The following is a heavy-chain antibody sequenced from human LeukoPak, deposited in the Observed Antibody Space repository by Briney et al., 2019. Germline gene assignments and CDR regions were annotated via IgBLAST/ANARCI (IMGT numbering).Heavy chain of an antibody. D-gene: IGHD2-2*01. V-gene: IGHV1-8*01. CDR2: MNPNSGNT. Sequence: ASVKVSCKACGYIFPSYDINWVRQATSQGREGMGWMNPNSGNTGYAQKFQGRVTMTRTTSISTDYMELSSLRSEDTAVYYCARKGPANDYYYYMDVWGKGASVTVSS. CDR1: GYIFPSYD. J-gene: IGHJ6*03. CDR3: ARKGPANDYYYYMDV.